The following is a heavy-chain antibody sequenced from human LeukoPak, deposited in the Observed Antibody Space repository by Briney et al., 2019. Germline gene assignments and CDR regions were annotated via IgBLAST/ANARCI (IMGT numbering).Heavy chain of an antibody. J-gene: IGHJ3*02. V-gene: IGHV5-51*01. Sequence: YSFXXYWIGWVRQMPGKGLEWMGIIYPGDSDTRYSPSFQGQVTISADKSISTAYLQWSSLKASDTAMYYCARADAFDIWGQGTMVTVSS. CDR2: IYPGDSDT. CDR3: ARADAFDI. CDR1: YSFXXYW.